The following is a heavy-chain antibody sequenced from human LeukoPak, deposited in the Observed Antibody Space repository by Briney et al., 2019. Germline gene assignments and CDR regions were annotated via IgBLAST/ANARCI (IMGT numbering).Heavy chain of an antibody. CDR3: AKRTRDGFNTPIDF. V-gene: IGHV3-23*01. CDR2: LRGDGDT. D-gene: IGHD5-24*01. Sequence: AGGSLRLSCAASGFSFSNYAMSWVRQAPARGLEWVSSLRGDGDTFYADSVKGRFTISSDNSMNTLYLQMNSLTVEDTAVYYCAKRTRDGFNTPIDFWGQGTLVTVS. CDR1: GFSFSNYA. J-gene: IGHJ4*02.